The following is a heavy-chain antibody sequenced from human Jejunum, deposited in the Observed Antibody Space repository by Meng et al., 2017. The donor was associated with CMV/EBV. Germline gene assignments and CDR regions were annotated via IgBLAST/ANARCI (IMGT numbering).Heavy chain of an antibody. Sequence: SGDSIANITYFWAWIRQAPGKGLEWIGSVHYTGSTYYNSFFKSRVSMTVDTSKSRFSLKLTSVAVADTGVYYCARRQDSATGAIFDYWGRGTLVTVSS. CDR1: GDSIANITYF. D-gene: IGHD1-14*01. J-gene: IGHJ4*02. CDR3: ARRQDSATGAIFDY. V-gene: IGHV4-39*01. CDR2: VHYTGST.